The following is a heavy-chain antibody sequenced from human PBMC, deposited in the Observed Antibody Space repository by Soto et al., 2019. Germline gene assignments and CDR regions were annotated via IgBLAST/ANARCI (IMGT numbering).Heavy chain of an antibody. CDR1: GYTFTGYY. D-gene: IGHD5-18*01. J-gene: IGHJ4*02. CDR2: INPNSGGT. Sequence: GGSVKVYFKAYGYTFTGYYMHWVRQAPGQGLEWMGWINPNSGGTNYAQKFQGRVTMTRDTSISTAYMELSRLRSDDTAVYYCARAHVDTAMVIGYCWGQGTMVTVSS. CDR3: ARAHVDTAMVIGYC. V-gene: IGHV1-2*02.